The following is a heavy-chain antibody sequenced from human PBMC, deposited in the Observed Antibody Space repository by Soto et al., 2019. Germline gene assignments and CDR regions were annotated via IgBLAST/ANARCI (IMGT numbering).Heavy chain of an antibody. CDR1: GASISGSYYY. Sequence: SETLSLTCAVSGASISGSYYYWAWLRQSPGKGPEWIGSVFYTGFTSYNPSLGSRVSVSVDTSKSQFSLKLSAVTAADTAVYYCATSQKGYNWNYFDHWGQGALVTVSS. V-gene: IGHV4-39*01. CDR2: VFYTGFT. CDR3: ATSQKGYNWNYFDH. J-gene: IGHJ4*02. D-gene: IGHD1-20*01.